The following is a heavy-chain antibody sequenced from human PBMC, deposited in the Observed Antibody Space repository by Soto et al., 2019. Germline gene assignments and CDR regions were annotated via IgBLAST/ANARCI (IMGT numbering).Heavy chain of an antibody. Sequence: SETLSHTCTVSGGSISSSSYYWGWIRQPPGKGLEWIGSIYYSGSTYYNPSLKSRVTISVDRSKNQFSLKLSSVTAADTAVYYCARAHYGDYGYGMDVWGQGTTVTVSS. J-gene: IGHJ6*02. CDR2: IYYSGST. D-gene: IGHD4-17*01. V-gene: IGHV4-39*07. CDR1: GGSISSSSYY. CDR3: ARAHYGDYGYGMDV.